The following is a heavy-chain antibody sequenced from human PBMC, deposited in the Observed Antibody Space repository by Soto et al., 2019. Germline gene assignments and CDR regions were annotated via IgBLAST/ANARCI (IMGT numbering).Heavy chain of an antibody. CDR3: ARVQVRRGNGSGYLNGFDI. V-gene: IGHV4-34*01. CDR2: ICHTGTT. CDR1: GGSFSPYC. D-gene: IGHD3-22*01. J-gene: IGHJ3*02. Sequence: SETLSLTCAVSGGSFSPYCWTWIRQSPGKGLEWIGEICHTGTTTYIPSLRSRIIISLDTSKNQFYLSLSSVTAADTAVYFCARVQVRRGNGSGYLNGFDIWGQGTLVTVSS.